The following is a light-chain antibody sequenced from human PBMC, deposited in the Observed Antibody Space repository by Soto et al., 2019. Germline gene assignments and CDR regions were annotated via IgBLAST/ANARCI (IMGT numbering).Light chain of an antibody. J-gene: IGKJ5*01. V-gene: IGKV3-20*01. CDR1: QTVTRNY. CDR3: QQYGSSPRIT. Sequence: LTQSPGTLSLNPGERATLSCRASQTVTRNYLAWHQQKPGQTPRLLVYGASSRATGIPDRFSGSGSGTDFTLTISRLEPEDFALYYCQQYGSSPRITFGQGTLLEV. CDR2: GAS.